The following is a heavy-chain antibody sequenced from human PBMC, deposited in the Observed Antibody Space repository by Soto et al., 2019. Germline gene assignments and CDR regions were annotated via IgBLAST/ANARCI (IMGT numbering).Heavy chain of an antibody. D-gene: IGHD6-6*01. CDR3: ASSSPFHY. J-gene: IGHJ4*02. CDR1: SASLSSSTYY. V-gene: IGHV4-39*01. Sequence: SETLSLTCSVSSASLSSSTYYWSWIRQPPGRGPEWIGSIYYSGNTYYKPSLKSRVSISIDTSRNQFPLKLTSVTAADTGVYYCASSSPFHYWGPGILVPVSS. CDR2: IYYSGNT.